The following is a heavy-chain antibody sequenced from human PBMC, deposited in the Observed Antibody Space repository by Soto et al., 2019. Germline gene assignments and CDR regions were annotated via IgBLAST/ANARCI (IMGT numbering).Heavy chain of an antibody. J-gene: IGHJ6*02. V-gene: IGHV4-34*01. Sequence: PSATLSLTCAVYGGSFSGYYWSWIRQPPGKGLEWIGEINHSGSTNYNPSLKSRVTISVDTSKNQFSLKLSSVTAADTAVYYCARDPSFYYYDSSGYYGMDVWGQGTTVTVSS. CDR1: GGSFSGYY. CDR3: ARDPSFYYYDSSGYYGMDV. D-gene: IGHD3-22*01. CDR2: INHSGST.